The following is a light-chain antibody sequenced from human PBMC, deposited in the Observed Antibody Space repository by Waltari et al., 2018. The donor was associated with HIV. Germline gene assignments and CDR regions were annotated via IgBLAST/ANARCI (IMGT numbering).Light chain of an antibody. V-gene: IGLV1-47*01. CDR3: ATWADRPSGPVV. CDR1: SSN. J-gene: IGLJ2*01. Sequence: TISCSGSSSNVHWYQKLPGTAPKLLIFRNNQRASGVPDRFSGSKSGTSASLVISGLRSEDEADYYCATWADRPSGPVVFGGGTKVTVL. CDR2: RNN.